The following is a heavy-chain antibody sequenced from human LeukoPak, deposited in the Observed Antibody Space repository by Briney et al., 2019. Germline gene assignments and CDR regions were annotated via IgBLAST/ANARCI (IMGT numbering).Heavy chain of an antibody. CDR3: TLQGYYYDSSGYYFSWFDP. CDR1: GFTFSNAW. CDR2: IKSKTDGGTT. D-gene: IGHD3-22*01. V-gene: IGHV3-15*01. Sequence: GGSLRLSCAASGFTFSNAWMSWVRQAPGKGLEWVGRIKSKTDGGTTDYAAPVKGRFTISRDDSKNTLYLKMNSLKTEDTAVYYCTLQGYYYDSSGYYFSWFDPWGQGTLVTVSS. J-gene: IGHJ5*02.